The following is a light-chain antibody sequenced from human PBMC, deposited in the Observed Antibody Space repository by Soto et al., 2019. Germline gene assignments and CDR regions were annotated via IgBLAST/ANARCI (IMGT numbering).Light chain of an antibody. CDR2: LNSDGSH. Sequence: QSVLTQSPSASASLGASVKLTCTLSSGHSSYAIAWHQQQPEKGPRYLMKLNSDGSHSKGDGIPDRFSGSSSGAERYLTISSLQCEVEADYYCKTWGTGIQVVFGGGTKLTVL. V-gene: IGLV4-69*01. CDR3: KTWGTGIQVV. CDR1: SGHSSYA. J-gene: IGLJ2*01.